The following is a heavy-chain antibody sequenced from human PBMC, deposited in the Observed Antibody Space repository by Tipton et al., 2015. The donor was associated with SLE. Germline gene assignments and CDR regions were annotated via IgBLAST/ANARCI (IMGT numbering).Heavy chain of an antibody. CDR1: GYSISSGYY. Sequence: TLSLTCAVSGYSISSGYYWGWIRQPPGKGLEWIGSIYHSGSTYYNPSLKSRVTISVDTSKNQFSLKLSSVTAADTAVYYCARDRSWYYDSSGYLNAFDIWGQGQWSPSLQ. D-gene: IGHD3-22*01. CDR3: ARDRSWYYDSSGYLNAFDI. J-gene: IGHJ3*02. CDR2: IYHSGST. V-gene: IGHV4-38-2*02.